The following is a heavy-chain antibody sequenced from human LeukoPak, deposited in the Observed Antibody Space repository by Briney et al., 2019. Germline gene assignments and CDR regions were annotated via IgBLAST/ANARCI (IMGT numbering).Heavy chain of an antibody. CDR2: ISYDGSYK. V-gene: IGHV3-30*03. J-gene: IGHJ4*02. CDR3: ARRSPNYYFDY. Sequence: PGRSLRLSCAASGFTFSGYGMHWVRQAPGKGLEWVAVISYDGSYKYYADSVKGRFTISRDNAKNSLYLQMNSLRAEDTAVYYCARRSPNYYFDYWGQGTPVTVSS. CDR1: GFTFSGYG.